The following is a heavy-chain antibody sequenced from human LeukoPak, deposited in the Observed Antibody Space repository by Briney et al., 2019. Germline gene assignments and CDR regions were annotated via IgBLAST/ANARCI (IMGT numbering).Heavy chain of an antibody. V-gene: IGHV1-69*01. J-gene: IGHJ6*03. D-gene: IGHD3-3*01. CDR2: IIPIFGTA. Sequence: GSSVKVSCKASGGTFSSYAISCVRQAPGQGRVWMGGIIPIFGTANYAQKFQGRVTITADESTSTAYMELSSLRSEDTAVYYCARDRDDFWSGYYNYYYYYYMDVWGKGATVTVSS. CDR1: GGTFSSYA. CDR3: ARDRDDFWSGYYNYYYYYYMDV.